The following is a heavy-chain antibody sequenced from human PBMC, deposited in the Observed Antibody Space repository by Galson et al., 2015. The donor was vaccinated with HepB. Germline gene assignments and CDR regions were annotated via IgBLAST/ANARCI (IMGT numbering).Heavy chain of an antibody. D-gene: IGHD2-2*02. V-gene: IGHV1-8*01. CDR2: MNPNSGNT. Sequence: SVKVSCKASGYTFTTYDINWVRQATGQGLEWMGWMNPNSGNTVSAQKFQGRFTMTRNTSTGTAYMELSSLISEDTAVYFCASGHCSSTSCYTPRFDPWGQGTLVTVSS. J-gene: IGHJ5*02. CDR3: ASGHCSSTSCYTPRFDP. CDR1: GYTFTTYD.